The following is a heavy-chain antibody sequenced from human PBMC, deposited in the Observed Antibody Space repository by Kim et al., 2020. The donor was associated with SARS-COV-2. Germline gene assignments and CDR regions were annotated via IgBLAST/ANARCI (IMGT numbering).Heavy chain of an antibody. V-gene: IGHV3-33*06. Sequence: GGSLRLSCAASGFTFSSYGMHWVRQAPGKGLEWVAVIWYDGSNKYYADSVKGRFTISRDNSKNTLYLQMNSLRAEDTAVYYCAKDGGAYCSSTSCYPLDYWGQGTLVTVSS. CDR3: AKDGGAYCSSTSCYPLDY. J-gene: IGHJ4*02. D-gene: IGHD2-2*01. CDR1: GFTFSSYG. CDR2: IWYDGSNK.